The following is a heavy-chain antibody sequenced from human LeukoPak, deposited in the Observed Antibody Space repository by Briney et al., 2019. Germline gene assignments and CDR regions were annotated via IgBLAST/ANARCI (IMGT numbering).Heavy chain of an antibody. J-gene: IGHJ5*02. CDR2: INPNSGGT. Sequence: GASVKVSCKASGYTFTAYYMHWVRQAPGQGLEWMGWINPNSGGTVYAQNFQGRVTMTRDTSIRTAYMELNRLRSDDTAVYYCAGGQAAVRGRGVNWFDPWGQGTLVTVSS. D-gene: IGHD3-10*02. CDR1: GYTFTAYY. CDR3: AGGQAAVRGRGVNWFDP. V-gene: IGHV1-2*02.